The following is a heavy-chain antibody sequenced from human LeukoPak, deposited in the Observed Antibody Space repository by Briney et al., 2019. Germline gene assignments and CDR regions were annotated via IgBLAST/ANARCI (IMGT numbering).Heavy chain of an antibody. CDR1: GGTFSSYA. J-gene: IGHJ5*02. CDR3: ATSIAASYGGDNWFDP. V-gene: IGHV1-69*05. Sequence: ASVKVSCKASGGTFSSYAISWVRQAPGQGLEWMGGIIPIFGTANYAQKFQGRVTITTDESTSTAYMELSSLRSEDTAVYYCATSIAASYGGDNWFDPWGQGTLVTVSS. D-gene: IGHD6-6*01. CDR2: IIPIFGTA.